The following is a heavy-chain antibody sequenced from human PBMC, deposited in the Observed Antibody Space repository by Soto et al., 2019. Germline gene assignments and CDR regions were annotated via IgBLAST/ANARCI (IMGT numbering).Heavy chain of an antibody. Sequence: PSETLSLTCTVSGDTVNNGDYFWSWIRQSPGKGLEWLGYIYFTGSTYYSPSLKSRLHISMDKSKNHFSLQMTSVTVADTAVYFCARGGVVDVVAAFQRELDPWGPGLLVTVSS. D-gene: IGHD5-12*01. CDR2: IYFTGST. CDR3: ARGGVVDVVAAFQRELDP. CDR1: GDTVNNGDYF. J-gene: IGHJ5*02. V-gene: IGHV4-30-4*01.